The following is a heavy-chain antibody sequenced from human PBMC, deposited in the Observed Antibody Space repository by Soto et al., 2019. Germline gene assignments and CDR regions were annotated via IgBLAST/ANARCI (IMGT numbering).Heavy chain of an antibody. V-gene: IGHV3-21*01. CDR3: ARDYYYDSSGYSPLDY. Sequence: SGGSLRLSCAASGFTFNRYIMNWVRQSPGKGLEWVSSITSSSGDKYYADSVKGRFAISRDNAKNSLYLQMNSLRAEDTAVYYCARDYYYDSSGYSPLDYWGQGTLVTVSS. CDR1: GFTFNRYI. J-gene: IGHJ4*02. CDR2: ITSSSGDK. D-gene: IGHD3-22*01.